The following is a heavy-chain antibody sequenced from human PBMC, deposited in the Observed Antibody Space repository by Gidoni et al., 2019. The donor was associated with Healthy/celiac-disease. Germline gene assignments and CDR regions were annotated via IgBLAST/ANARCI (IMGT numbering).Heavy chain of an antibody. J-gene: IGHJ4*02. CDR3: ASEAVYYDYVWGSYRPGAFDY. CDR2: MSSSSSFI. V-gene: IGHV3-21*01. Sequence: EVQLVESGGGLVTPGGSLRRACATSGFTFRSSSMNWVRQAPGKGLEGVSSMSSSSSFIYYAASVKGRFTISRDNAKHSLYLQMNSLRAEDTAVYYCASEAVYYDYVWGSYRPGAFDYWGQGTLVTVSS. CDR1: GFTFRSSS. D-gene: IGHD3-16*02.